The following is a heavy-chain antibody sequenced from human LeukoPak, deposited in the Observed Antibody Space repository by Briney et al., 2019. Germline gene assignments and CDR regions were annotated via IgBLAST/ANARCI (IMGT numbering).Heavy chain of an antibody. CDR1: GGSISSGSYY. CDR3: ARYQPHVTDAFDI. Sequence: PSETLSLTCTVSGGSISSGSYYWSWIRQPAGKGLEWIGRIYTSGSTNYNPSLKSRVTISVDTSKNQFSLKLSSVTAADTAVYYCARYQPHVTDAFDIWGQGTMVTVSS. J-gene: IGHJ3*02. CDR2: IYTSGST. V-gene: IGHV4-61*02. D-gene: IGHD3-10*02.